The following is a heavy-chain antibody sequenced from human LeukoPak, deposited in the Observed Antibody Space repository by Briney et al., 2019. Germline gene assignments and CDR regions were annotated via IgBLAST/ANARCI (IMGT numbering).Heavy chain of an antibody. V-gene: IGHV3-11*01. CDR1: GFTFSDYY. CDR2: ITSSGSTI. CDR3: ARHIEAATALHY. Sequence: GGSLRLSCAASGFTFSDYYMSWIHQAPGKGLEWISYITSSGSTIYYTDSVKGRYTVSRDNAKNSLYLQMNSLRAEDTAVYFCARHIEAATALHYWGQGTLVTVSS. J-gene: IGHJ4*02. D-gene: IGHD2-21*01.